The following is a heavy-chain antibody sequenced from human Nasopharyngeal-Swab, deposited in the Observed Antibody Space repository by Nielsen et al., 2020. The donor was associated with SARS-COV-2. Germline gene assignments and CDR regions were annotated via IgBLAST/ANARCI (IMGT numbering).Heavy chain of an antibody. CDR1: GYTLTELS. CDR3: ATVYGDYPLSGLRY. CDR2: FDPEDDET. V-gene: IGHV1-24*01. Sequence: ASVKVSCKVSGYTLTELSMHWVRQAPGKGLEWMGGFDPEDDETIYAQKFQGRVTMTEDTSTDTAYMELSSLRSEGTAVYYCATVYGDYPLSGLRYWGQGTLVTVSS. J-gene: IGHJ4*02. D-gene: IGHD4-17*01.